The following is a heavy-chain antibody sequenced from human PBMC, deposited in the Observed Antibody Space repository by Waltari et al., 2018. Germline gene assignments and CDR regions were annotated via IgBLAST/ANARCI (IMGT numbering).Heavy chain of an antibody. V-gene: IGHV4-34*01. CDR3: TRGGNYDFWSHRPFVDP. Sequence: QVQLQQWGAGLLKPSETLSLTCSVSGASFSAYYWGWVRHVPGKGLEWIGQIRHPGNTNYNPSLQSRVAISIDTSRNQFSLRVFSVTAADTGLYLCTRGGNYDFWSHRPFVDPWGQGTQVTVSS. D-gene: IGHD3-3*01. J-gene: IGHJ5*02. CDR2: IRHPGNT. CDR1: GASFSAYY.